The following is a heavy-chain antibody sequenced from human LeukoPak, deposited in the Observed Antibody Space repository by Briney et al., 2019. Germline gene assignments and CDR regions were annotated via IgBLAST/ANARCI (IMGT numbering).Heavy chain of an antibody. D-gene: IGHD6-25*01. CDR1: GGSISSTNW. V-gene: IGHV4-4*02. Sequence: SETLSLTCAVSGGSISSTNWWSWVRQPPGKGLEWIGEISHSGSTNYNPSLKSRVTMSVDTSKNQFSLKLRSVTAADTAVYYCARARGSEAIDYWGQGTLVTVSS. J-gene: IGHJ4*02. CDR3: ARARGSEAIDY. CDR2: ISHSGST.